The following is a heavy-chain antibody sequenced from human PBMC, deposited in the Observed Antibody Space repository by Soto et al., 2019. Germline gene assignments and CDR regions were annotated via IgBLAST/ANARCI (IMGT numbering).Heavy chain of an antibody. CDR1: GFTFSSYG. Sequence: GGSLRLSCAASGFTFSSYGMHWVRQAPGKGLEWVAVISYDGSNKYYADSVKGRFTISRNNSKSTLYLQMNSLRAEDTAVYYCARDSGADLYYYGMDVWGQGTTVTVSS. CDR2: ISYDGSNK. V-gene: IGHV3-30*03. D-gene: IGHD3-10*01. J-gene: IGHJ6*02. CDR3: ARDSGADLYYYGMDV.